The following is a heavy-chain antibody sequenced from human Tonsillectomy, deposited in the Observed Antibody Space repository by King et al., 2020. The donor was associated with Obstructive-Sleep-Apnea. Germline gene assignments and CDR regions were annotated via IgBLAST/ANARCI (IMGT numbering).Heavy chain of an antibody. CDR2: IFYDGSNK. CDR1: GFTFSSYG. D-gene: IGHD6-13*01. J-gene: IGHJ4*02. Sequence: VQLVESGGGVVQPGRSLRLSCGASGFTFSSYGMHWVRQAPGKGLDWVAVIFYDGSNKYYADSLKGRFTISRDNSNNTLYLQMNSLRAEDTAVYYCADGTFDYWGQGTLVTVSS. V-gene: IGHV3-30*03. CDR3: ADGTFDY.